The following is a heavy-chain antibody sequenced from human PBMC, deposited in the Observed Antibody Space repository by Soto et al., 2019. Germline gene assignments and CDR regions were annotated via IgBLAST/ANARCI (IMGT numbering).Heavy chain of an antibody. D-gene: IGHD7-27*01. CDR1: GFTFSSYW. Sequence: EVQLVESGGGLVQPGGSLRLSCAAAGFTFSSYWMHWVRQAPGKGLVWVSRIKTDGSSTGYADSVKGGFNISRDNALNTLYLQMNSLTADDTARYYCARVGTGAYYFDDWGLGTLVTVAS. CDR2: IKTDGSST. V-gene: IGHV3-74*01. CDR3: ARVGTGAYYFDD. J-gene: IGHJ4*02.